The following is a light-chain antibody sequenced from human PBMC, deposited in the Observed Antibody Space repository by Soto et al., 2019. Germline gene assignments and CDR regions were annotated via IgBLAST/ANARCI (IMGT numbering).Light chain of an antibody. CDR2: KAS. V-gene: IGKV1-5*03. J-gene: IGKJ1*01. Sequence: EIQMTQSPSTLSASGGDIVTITCRASQSISYWLAWYQQKPGKAPNLLIYKASSLKSGVPSRFSGSGSGTEFTLTISSLQADDFATYYCQQYNRYSWTFGQGTKVDIK. CDR1: QSISYW. CDR3: QQYNRYSWT.